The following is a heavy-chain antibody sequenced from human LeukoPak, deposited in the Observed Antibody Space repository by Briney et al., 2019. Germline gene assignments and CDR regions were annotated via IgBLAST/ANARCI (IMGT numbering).Heavy chain of an antibody. V-gene: IGHV4-61*01. CDR1: GGSVSGGSYY. D-gene: IGHD6-19*01. CDR3: ARLRSGWYFDY. Sequence: SETLSLTCTVSGGSVSGGSYYWSWIRQPPGKGLEWIGYIYYSGSAKYNPSLKSRVTISVDTSKNQFSLKLTSVTAADTAFYYCARLRSGWYFDYWGQGTLVTVSS. CDR2: IYYSGSA. J-gene: IGHJ4*02.